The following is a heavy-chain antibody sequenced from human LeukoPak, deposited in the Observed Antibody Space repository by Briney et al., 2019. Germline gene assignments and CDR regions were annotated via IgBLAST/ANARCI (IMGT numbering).Heavy chain of an antibody. CDR2: FYSGGST. Sequence: SETLSLTCTVSGGSISSYYWSWIRQPAGKGLEWIGRFYSGGSTDYNPSLKSRVTMSVDTSKNQFSLKLSSVTAADTAVYYCARVYSGYDWKDAFDIWGQGTMVTVSS. D-gene: IGHD5-12*01. J-gene: IGHJ3*02. CDR3: ARVYSGYDWKDAFDI. V-gene: IGHV4-4*07. CDR1: GGSISSYY.